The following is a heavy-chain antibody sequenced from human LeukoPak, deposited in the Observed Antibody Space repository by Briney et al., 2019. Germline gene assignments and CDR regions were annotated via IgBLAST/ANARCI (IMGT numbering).Heavy chain of an antibody. CDR3: ARSRN. Sequence: GGSLTRSCAASGFAFSSYWMSWDRQAPGKGLEWVANINQDGSEKYYVDSVKGRFTIYRDNAKNSLYLQMNSLKDEDTSVYYCARSRNWGEGTLVSVSS. CDR2: INQDGSEK. J-gene: IGHJ4*02. V-gene: IGHV3-7*02. CDR1: GFAFSSYW.